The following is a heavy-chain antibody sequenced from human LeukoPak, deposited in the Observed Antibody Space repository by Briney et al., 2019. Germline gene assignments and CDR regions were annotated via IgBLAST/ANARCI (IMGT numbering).Heavy chain of an antibody. CDR1: GGSIGSYY. CDR2: IYYSGST. CDR3: ARGYSSGWYLY. D-gene: IGHD6-19*01. V-gene: IGHV4-59*01. J-gene: IGHJ4*02. Sequence: SETLSLTCTVSGGSIGSYYWSWIRQPPGKGLEWIGYIYYSGSTNYNPSLKSRVTISVDTSKNQFSLKLSSVTAADTAVYYCARGYSSGWYLYWGQGTLVTVSS.